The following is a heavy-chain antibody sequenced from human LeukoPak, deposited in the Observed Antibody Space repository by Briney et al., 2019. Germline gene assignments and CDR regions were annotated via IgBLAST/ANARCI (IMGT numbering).Heavy chain of an antibody. V-gene: IGHV3-30*02. Sequence: GGSLRLSCTTSGFTFGSHPMHWVRQAPGKGLEWVAFIRPDGSDIYYADSVRGRFTISRDNSKTTLSLQMNSLRVEDTAVYYCAKALHFGRGPFDYWGQGTLVTVSS. CDR2: IRPDGSDI. D-gene: IGHD3-10*01. J-gene: IGHJ4*02. CDR3: AKALHFGRGPFDY. CDR1: GFTFGSHP.